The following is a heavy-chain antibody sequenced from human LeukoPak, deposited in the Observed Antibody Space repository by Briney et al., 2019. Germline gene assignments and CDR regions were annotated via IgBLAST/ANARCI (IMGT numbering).Heavy chain of an antibody. V-gene: IGHV1-69*02. CDR1: GDTFSNYP. J-gene: IGHJ4*02. CDR3: ARSLNFASPMTFDY. CDR2: IIPFLSLT. Sequence: ASVKVSCKASGDTFSNYPINWVRQAPGQGLEWLGRIIPFLSLTNYAQNFQDRVTITVDKSTSTAYMELSSLRSEDTAVYYCARSLNFASPMTFDYWGQGTLVTVSS. D-gene: IGHD3-16*01.